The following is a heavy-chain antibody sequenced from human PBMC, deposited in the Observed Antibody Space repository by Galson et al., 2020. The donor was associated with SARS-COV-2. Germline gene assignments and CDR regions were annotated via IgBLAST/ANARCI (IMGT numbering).Heavy chain of an antibody. CDR2: IYWDDDK. CDR1: GFSLSTSGVG. D-gene: IGHD5-12*01. Sequence: SGPTLVKPTQTLTLTCTFSGFSLSTSGVGVGWIRQPPGKALEWLPLIYWDDDKRYSPSLKSRLTITKDNSKNQVVLTMTNMDPVDTATYYCAHGSLVATDFDYWGQGTLVTVSS. V-gene: IGHV2-5*02. J-gene: IGHJ4*02. CDR3: AHGSLVATDFDY.